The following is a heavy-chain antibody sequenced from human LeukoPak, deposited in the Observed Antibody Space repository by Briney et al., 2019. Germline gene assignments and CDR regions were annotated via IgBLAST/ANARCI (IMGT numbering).Heavy chain of an antibody. J-gene: IGHJ4*02. Sequence: SETLSLTCAVYGGSFSGYYWSWIRQPPGKGLEWIGEINHSGSTNYNPSLKSRVTMSVDTSKNQFSLKLSSVTAADTAVYYCARRVAGCSSTSCYALDYWGQGTLVTVSS. CDR1: GGSFSGYY. D-gene: IGHD2-2*01. V-gene: IGHV4-34*01. CDR2: INHSGST. CDR3: ARRVAGCSSTSCYALDY.